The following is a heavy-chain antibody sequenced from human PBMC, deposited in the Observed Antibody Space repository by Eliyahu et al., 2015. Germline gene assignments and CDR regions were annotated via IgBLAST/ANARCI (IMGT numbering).Heavy chain of an antibody. J-gene: IGHJ3*02. Sequence: QVQLQESGPGLVKPSETLSLTCAVSGYSISSGYYWGWIRQPPGKVLEWIGSIYHSGSTYYTPSLKSRVTISVDTSKNQFSLKLSSVTAADTAVYYCARLVVVSRAFDIWGQGTMVTVSS. CDR1: GYSISSGYY. CDR3: ARLVVVSRAFDI. V-gene: IGHV4-38-2*01. CDR2: IYHSGST. D-gene: IGHD2-15*01.